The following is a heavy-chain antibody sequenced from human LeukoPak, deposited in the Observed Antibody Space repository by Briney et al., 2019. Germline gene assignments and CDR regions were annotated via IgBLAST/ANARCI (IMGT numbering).Heavy chain of an antibody. CDR1: GGTFSSYA. CDR2: IIPIFGTA. D-gene: IGHD4-17*01. J-gene: IGHJ4*02. V-gene: IGHV1-69*13. Sequence: SVKVSCKASGGTFSSYAISWVRQAPGQGLEWMGGIIPIFGTANYAQKFQGRVTITADESTSTAYMELSSLRSEDTAVYYCARHWLPMTAVHFDYWGQGTLVTVSS. CDR3: ARHWLPMTAVHFDY.